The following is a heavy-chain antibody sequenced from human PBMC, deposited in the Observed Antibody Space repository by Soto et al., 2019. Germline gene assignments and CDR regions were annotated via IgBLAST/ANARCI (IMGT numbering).Heavy chain of an antibody. Sequence: SETLSLTCTVSGGSISSYYWSWIRQPPGKGLEWIGYIYYSGSTNYNPSLKSRVTISVDTSKNQFSLKLSSVTAADTAVYYCARDGGPVYGSGSYIYYGMDVWGQGTTVTVSS. CDR1: GGSISSYY. CDR3: ARDGGPVYGSGSYIYYGMDV. V-gene: IGHV4-59*01. CDR2: IYYSGST. D-gene: IGHD3-10*01. J-gene: IGHJ6*02.